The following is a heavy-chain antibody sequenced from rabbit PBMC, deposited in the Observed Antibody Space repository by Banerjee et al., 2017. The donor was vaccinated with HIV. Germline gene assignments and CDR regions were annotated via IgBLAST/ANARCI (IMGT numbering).Heavy chain of an antibody. J-gene: IGHJ3*01. CDR1: GFDFSSYG. V-gene: IGHV1S40*01. CDR3: ARHETGTSGWNFAL. Sequence: QSLEESGGDLVKPGASLKLSCTAPGFDFSSYGISWVRQAPGKGLEWIACIYGGSSGSTYYANWAKGRFTISKTSSTTVTLQMTSLTAADTATYFCARHETGTSGWNFALWGQGTLVTVS. D-gene: IGHD1-1*01. CDR2: IYGGSSGST.